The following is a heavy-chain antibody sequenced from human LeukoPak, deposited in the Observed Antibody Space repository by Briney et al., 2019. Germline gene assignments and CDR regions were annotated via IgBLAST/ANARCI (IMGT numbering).Heavy chain of an antibody. CDR2: FDPEDGDT. J-gene: IGHJ5*02. CDR3: ATNGDTSLRSKYYYHRANWFDP. Sequence: ASVKVSCKASGYTLTELSMHWVRQAPGKGLEWMGGFDPEDGDTIYAQKFQGRVTMTEDTSTDTAYMELSSLRYEDTAVYYCATNGDTSLRSKYYYHRANWFDPWGQGTLVTVSS. D-gene: IGHD3-22*01. V-gene: IGHV1-24*01. CDR1: GYTLTELS.